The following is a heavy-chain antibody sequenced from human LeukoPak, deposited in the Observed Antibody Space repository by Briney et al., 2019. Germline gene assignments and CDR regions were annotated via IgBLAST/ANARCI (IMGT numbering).Heavy chain of an antibody. CDR2: INPNSGGT. V-gene: IGHV1-2*02. CDR3: AREERYYYYMDV. Sequence: ASVKVSCKASGYSFTAYYMHWVRQAPGQGLEWMGWINPNSGGTNYAQKFQGRVTMTRDTSISTAYMELSRLRSDDTAVYYCAREERYYYYMDVWGKGTTVTISS. J-gene: IGHJ6*03. CDR1: GYSFTAYY.